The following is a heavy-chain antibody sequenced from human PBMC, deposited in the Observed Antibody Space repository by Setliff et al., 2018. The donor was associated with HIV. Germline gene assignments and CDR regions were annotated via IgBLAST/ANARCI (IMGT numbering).Heavy chain of an antibody. CDR2: IYHSGTT. CDR1: GYAITSGFY. CDR3: ARQTATGTSATFDS. Sequence: SETLSLTCAVSGYAITSGFYWGWIRQPPGKGLEWIGSIYHSGTTNYNSSLKNRCSMSIDTSKNQFSLKLSSVTAADTAVYYCARQTATGTSATFDSWGQGSLVTVSS. V-gene: IGHV4-38-2*01. D-gene: IGHD2-21*02. J-gene: IGHJ4*02.